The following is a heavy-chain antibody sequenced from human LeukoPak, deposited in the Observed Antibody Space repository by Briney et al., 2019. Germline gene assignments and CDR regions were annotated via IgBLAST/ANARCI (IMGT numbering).Heavy chain of an antibody. Sequence: ASVKVSCKASGYTFTSYGISWVRQAPGQGLEWMGWINAGNGNTKYSQKFQGRVTITRDTSASTAYMELSSLRSEDTAVYYCARDRKPSYSSGWYYFDYWGQGTLVTVSS. J-gene: IGHJ4*02. CDR1: GYTFTSYG. CDR2: INAGNGNT. V-gene: IGHV1-3*01. CDR3: ARDRKPSYSSGWYYFDY. D-gene: IGHD6-19*01.